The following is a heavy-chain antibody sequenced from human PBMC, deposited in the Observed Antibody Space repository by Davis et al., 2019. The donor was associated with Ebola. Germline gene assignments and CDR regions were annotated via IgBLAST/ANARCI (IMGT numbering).Heavy chain of an antibody. CDR3: ARGSYDFWSGYYGYNWFDP. CDR1: GGSISSGGYY. J-gene: IGHJ5*02. D-gene: IGHD3-3*01. V-gene: IGHV4-31*03. CDR2: IYYSGST. Sequence: SETLSLTCTVSGGSISSGGYYWSWIRQHPGKGLEWIGYIYYSGSTYYNPSLKSRVTISVDTSKNQFSLKLSSVTAADTAVYYCARGSYDFWSGYYGYNWFDPWGQGTLVTVSS.